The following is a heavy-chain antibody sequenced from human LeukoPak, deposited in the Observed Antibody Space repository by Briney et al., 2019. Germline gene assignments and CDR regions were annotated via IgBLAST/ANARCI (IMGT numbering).Heavy chain of an antibody. Sequence: NTSETLSLNCTVSGGAITDSNYYWGWIRQRPGEGLEWIGNIYYNGKTFYDESVNSRVTISVDTSKNQFSLKLNSVTAADTALFYCARYSGSHYAFDIWGQGTMVTVSS. CDR1: GGAITDSNYY. CDR3: ARYSGSHYAFDI. CDR2: IYYNGKT. D-gene: IGHD1-26*01. J-gene: IGHJ3*02. V-gene: IGHV4-39*01.